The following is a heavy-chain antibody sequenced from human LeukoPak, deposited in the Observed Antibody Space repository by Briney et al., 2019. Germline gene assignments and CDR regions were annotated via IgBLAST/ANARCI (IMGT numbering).Heavy chain of an antibody. D-gene: IGHD5-18*01. CDR3: AKDADTATIIYWYFDL. CDR1: GFTLSSFG. J-gene: IGHJ2*01. CDR2: ISDDGSNT. V-gene: IGHV3-30*18. Sequence: GGSLRLSCTASGFTLSSFGMHWVRQAPGKGLEWVAVISDDGSNTYYADSVQGRFTISRDNSKNTLYLQLNSLRTEDTAVYYCAKDADTATIIYWYFDLWGRGTLVTVSS.